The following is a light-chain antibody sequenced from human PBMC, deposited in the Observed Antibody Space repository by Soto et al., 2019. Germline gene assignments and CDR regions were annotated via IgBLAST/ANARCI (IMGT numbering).Light chain of an antibody. CDR2: KAS. Sequence: DIQMTQSPSTLSASVGDRVTITCRASQSISSSLAWYQQKPGKAPKLLIYKASSLESGVPSRFSGSGSGTEFTLTISRLQPDDFATYYCQQYNSSPTFGQGTKVEIK. CDR3: QQYNSSPT. V-gene: IGKV1-5*03. J-gene: IGKJ1*01. CDR1: QSISSS.